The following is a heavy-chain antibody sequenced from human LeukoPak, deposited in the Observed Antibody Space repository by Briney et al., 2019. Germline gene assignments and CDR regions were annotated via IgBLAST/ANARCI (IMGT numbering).Heavy chain of an antibody. CDR3: ARGLTYYDFWSGYYGYYYYGMDV. V-gene: IGHV1-46*01. Sequence: ASVKVSCKASGYTFTSYYMHWVRQAPGQGLEWMGIINPSGGSTSYAQKFQGRVTMTRNTSISTAYMELSSLRSEDTAVYYCARGLTYYDFWSGYYGYYYYGMDVWGQGTTVTVSS. CDR2: INPSGGST. CDR1: GYTFTSYY. J-gene: IGHJ6*02. D-gene: IGHD3-3*01.